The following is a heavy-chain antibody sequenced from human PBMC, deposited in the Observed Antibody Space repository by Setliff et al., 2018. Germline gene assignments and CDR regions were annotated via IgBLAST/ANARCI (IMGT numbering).Heavy chain of an antibody. D-gene: IGHD2-21*01. CDR1: GDSISAAS. V-gene: IGHV4-59*08. J-gene: IGHJ4*02. Sequence: PSETLSLTCSVSGDSISAASIMAWIRQPPGKGLEFIGYVYYSGAAKYDPSLKSRVTISLDMSKNEFYLRMASVTSADTAVYYCVRSAVYCASDCYPRYFDSWGQGTLVNVSS. CDR3: VRSAVYCASDCYPRYFDS. CDR2: VYYSGAA.